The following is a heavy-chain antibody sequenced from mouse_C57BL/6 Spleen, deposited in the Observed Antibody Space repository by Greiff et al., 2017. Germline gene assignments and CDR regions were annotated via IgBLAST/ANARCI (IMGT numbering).Heavy chain of an antibody. Sequence: VQGVESGPELVKPGASVKISCKASGYAFSSSWMNWVKQRPGKGLEWIGRIYPGDGDTNYNGKFKGKATLTADKSSSTAYMQLSSLTSEDSAVYFCARYPSTGSIDYWGQGTTLTVSS. CDR2: IYPGDGDT. J-gene: IGHJ2*01. CDR3: ARYPSTGSIDY. CDR1: GYAFSSSW. D-gene: IGHD4-1*02. V-gene: IGHV1-82*01.